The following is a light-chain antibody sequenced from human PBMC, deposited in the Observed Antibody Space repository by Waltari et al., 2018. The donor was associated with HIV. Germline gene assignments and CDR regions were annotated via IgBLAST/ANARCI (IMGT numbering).Light chain of an antibody. J-gene: IGKJ2*01. CDR3: QHYSNLLYN. CDR2: DAS. Sequence: EIVLTQSPGTLSLSPGERATLSCRASQSVSSSYLAWYQQKPGQAPRLLIYDASTRATGIPDRFSGRGSGTDFTLSINRLEPDDFAVYYCQHYSNLLYNFGQGTKLEIK. V-gene: IGKV3-20*01. CDR1: QSVSSSY.